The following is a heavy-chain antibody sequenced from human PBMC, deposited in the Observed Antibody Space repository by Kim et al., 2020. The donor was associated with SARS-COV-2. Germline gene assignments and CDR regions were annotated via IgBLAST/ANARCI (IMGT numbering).Heavy chain of an antibody. CDR1: GFTFSSYG. J-gene: IGHJ6*02. CDR2: ISYDGSNK. Sequence: GGSLRLSCAASGFTFSSYGMHWVRQAPGKGLEWVAVISYDGSNKYYADSVKGRFTISRDNSKNTLYLQMNSLRAEDTAVYYCAKGGGGSPRGLYYYGMDVWGQGTTVTVSS. D-gene: IGHD3-16*01. V-gene: IGHV3-30*18. CDR3: AKGGGGSPRGLYYYGMDV.